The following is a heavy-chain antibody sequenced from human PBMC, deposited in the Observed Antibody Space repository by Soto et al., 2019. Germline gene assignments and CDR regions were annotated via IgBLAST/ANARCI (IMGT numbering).Heavy chain of an antibody. D-gene: IGHD3-22*01. CDR1: GGSINSGDYS. CDR2: IYHTGTT. CDR3: ARGINYYDSSGDSWFDP. J-gene: IGHJ5*02. Sequence: SETISLPCTVAGGSINSGDYSWIWIRQPPGKGLEWIGYIYHTGTTYYNMSLKSRVTISVDRSKNQFSLKVRSVTAADTAVYYCARGINYYDSSGDSWFDPWGQGTLVTVS. V-gene: IGHV4-30-2*01.